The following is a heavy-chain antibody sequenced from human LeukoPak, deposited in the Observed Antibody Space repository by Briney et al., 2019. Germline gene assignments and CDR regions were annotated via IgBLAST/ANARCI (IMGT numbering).Heavy chain of an antibody. CDR3: AKDPYGSGSYYGNYFDY. J-gene: IGHJ4*02. CDR1: GFTFSSYG. D-gene: IGHD3-10*01. V-gene: IGHV3-30*02. CDR2: IWYDGSNK. Sequence: GGSLRLSCAASGFTFSSYGMHWVRQAPGKGLEWVAVIWYDGSNKCYADSVKGRFTISRDNSKNTLYLQMNSLRAEDTAVYYCAKDPYGSGSYYGNYFDYWGQGTLVTVSS.